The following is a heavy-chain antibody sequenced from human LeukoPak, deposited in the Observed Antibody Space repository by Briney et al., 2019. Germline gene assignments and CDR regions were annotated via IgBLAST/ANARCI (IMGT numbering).Heavy chain of an antibody. Sequence: SETLSLTCAVYGGSFSGYYWSWIRQPPGKGLEWIGEINHSGSTNYNPSLKSRVTISVDTSKNQFSLKLSSVTAADTAVYYCARHGLLKSLNWNVGSWDYWGQGTLVTVSS. CDR1: GGSFSGYY. J-gene: IGHJ4*02. CDR3: ARHGLLKSLNWNVGSWDY. D-gene: IGHD1-1*01. CDR2: INHSGST. V-gene: IGHV4-34*01.